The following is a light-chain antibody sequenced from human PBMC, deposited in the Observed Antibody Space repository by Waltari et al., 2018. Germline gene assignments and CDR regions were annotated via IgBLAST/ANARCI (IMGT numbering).Light chain of an antibody. CDR3: QQYNNWQGT. CDR1: QSVSSN. Sequence: IVMTQSPATLSVSPGERAPLSCRASQSVSSNLAWYQQKPGQAPRLLIYGASTRATGIPARFSGSGSGTEFTLTISSLQSEDFAVYYCQQYNNWQGTFGQGTKVEIK. CDR2: GAS. V-gene: IGKV3-15*01. J-gene: IGKJ1*01.